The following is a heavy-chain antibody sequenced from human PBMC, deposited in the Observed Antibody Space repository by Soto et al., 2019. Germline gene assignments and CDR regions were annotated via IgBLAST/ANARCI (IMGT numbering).Heavy chain of an antibody. CDR3: ARDISTWFDP. CDR1: GYTFTSNT. V-gene: IGHV1-18*01. J-gene: IGHJ5*02. D-gene: IGHD3-22*01. CDR2: ISAYNGNT. Sequence: ASVKVSCKASGYTFTSNTITWVRQAPGQGLEWMGWISAYNGNTNYAQKLQGRVTMTTDTSTSTAYMELRILRSDDTAIYYCARDISTWFDPWGQGTLVTVSS.